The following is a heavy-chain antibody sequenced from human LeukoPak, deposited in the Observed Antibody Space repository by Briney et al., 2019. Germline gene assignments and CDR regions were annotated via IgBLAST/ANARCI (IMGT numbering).Heavy chain of an antibody. CDR1: GFTFSSYG. V-gene: IGHV3-30*03. J-gene: IGHJ6*03. CDR2: ISYDGSNK. Sequence: GGSLRLSCAASGFTFSSYGMHWVRQAPGKGLEWVAVISYDGSNKYYADSVKGRFTISRDNSKNTLYLQMNSLRAEDTAMYYCARFPGTYQYFYYYMDVWGKGTTVTVSS. CDR3: ARFPGTYQYFYYYMDV. D-gene: IGHD1-26*01.